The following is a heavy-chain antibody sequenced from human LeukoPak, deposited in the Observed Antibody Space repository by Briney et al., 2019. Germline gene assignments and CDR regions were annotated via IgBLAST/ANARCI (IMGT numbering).Heavy chain of an antibody. CDR3: ARGEAKIGYDF. J-gene: IGHJ4*02. CDR1: GYTFTNYG. D-gene: IGHD5-24*01. V-gene: IGHV1-18*01. Sequence: ASVTVSFKASGYTFTNYGFTWVRQAPGQGLEWMGWVGAYNGHTIYAPGLQGRVTMTTDTSTSTVFMELRSLRSDDTAVYYCARGEAKIGYDFWDQGTLVTVSS. CDR2: VGAYNGHT.